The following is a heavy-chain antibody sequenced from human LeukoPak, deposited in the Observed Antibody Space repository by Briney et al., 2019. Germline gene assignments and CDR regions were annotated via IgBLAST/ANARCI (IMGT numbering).Heavy chain of an antibody. J-gene: IGHJ4*02. CDR2: IISDGSST. CDR1: GFTFSSYW. V-gene: IGHV3-74*01. Sequence: GGSLRLSCAASGFTFSSYWMHWVRQAPGKGLVWVSRIISDGSSTSYADSVKGRFTISRDNAKNTLYLQMNSLRAEDTAVYYCARAGTDYDFWSGYFQGDDYWGQGTLVTVSS. CDR3: ARAGTDYDFWSGYFQGDDY. D-gene: IGHD3-3*01.